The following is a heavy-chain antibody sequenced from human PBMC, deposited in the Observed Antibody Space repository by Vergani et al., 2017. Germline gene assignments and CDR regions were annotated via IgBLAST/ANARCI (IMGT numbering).Heavy chain of an antibody. CDR1: GFTFSSYG. V-gene: IGHV3-NL1*01. D-gene: IGHD1-26*01. Sequence: QVQLVESGGGVVQPGRSLRLSCAASGFTFSSYGMHWVRQARGKGLEWVSVIYSGGSTYYADSVKGRFTISSDNAKNSLYLQMNSLRAEDTAVYYCYSGRHGMDVWGQGTTVTVSS. J-gene: IGHJ6*02. CDR3: YSGRHGMDV. CDR2: IYSGGST.